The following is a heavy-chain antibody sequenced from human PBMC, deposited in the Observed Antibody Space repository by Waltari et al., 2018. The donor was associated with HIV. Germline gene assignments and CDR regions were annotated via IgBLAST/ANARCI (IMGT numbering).Heavy chain of an antibody. CDR1: GGSFSGYY. V-gene: IGHV4-34*01. CDR2: INHSGST. D-gene: IGHD2-2*01. J-gene: IGHJ4*02. Sequence: QVQLQQWGAGLLKPSETLSLTCAVYGGSFSGYYWSWIRQPPGKGLEWSGEINHSGSTNYNPSLKSRVTISVDTSKNQFSLKLSSVTAADTAVYYCARGQLGYCSSTSCPRGYSYGFGYWGQGTLVTVSS. CDR3: ARGQLGYCSSTSCPRGYSYGFGY.